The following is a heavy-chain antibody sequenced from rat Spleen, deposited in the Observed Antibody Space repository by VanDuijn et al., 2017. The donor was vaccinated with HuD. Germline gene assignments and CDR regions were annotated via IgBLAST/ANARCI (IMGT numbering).Heavy chain of an antibody. J-gene: IGHJ2*01. D-gene: IGHD1-7*01. CDR1: GLSFSNYD. CDR2: INKDSSTV. V-gene: IGHV4-2*01. Sequence: EVQLVESGGGSVQPGRSMRLSCAVSGLSFSNYDMAWVRQAPGKGLEWIGEINKDSSTVNYTPSLKDKITISRDNAQNTLYLQMTKLGSEDTAIYYCAHTMGVFDYWGQGVTVTVSS. CDR3: AHTMGVFDY.